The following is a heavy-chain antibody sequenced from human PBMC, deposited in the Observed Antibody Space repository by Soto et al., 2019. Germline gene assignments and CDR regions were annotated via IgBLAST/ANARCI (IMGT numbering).Heavy chain of an antibody. CDR3: ARAPALHVDPAQKFDY. V-gene: IGHV1-18*04. CDR1: GYTFTSYG. CDR2: ISAYNGNT. Sequence: ASVKVSCKASGYTFTSYGVSWVRQAPGQGLEWMGWISAYNGNTKYAQKLQGRLTMTTDTSTSTAYMELRSLRSDDTAMYYCARAPALHVDPAQKFDYWGQGTLVTVSS. D-gene: IGHD2-2*01. J-gene: IGHJ4*02.